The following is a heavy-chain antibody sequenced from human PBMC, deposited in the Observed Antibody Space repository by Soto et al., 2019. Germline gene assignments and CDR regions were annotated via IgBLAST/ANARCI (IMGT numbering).Heavy chain of an antibody. CDR1: GFTFSNYA. J-gene: IGHJ3*01. CDR3: ATEGKEAAFDF. Sequence: EVQLLESGGGLVQPGGSLRLSCAASGFTFSNYAMSWVRQAPGKGLEWVSAINNGGATYYADSVKRRFTISRDNSKNTLSLQMTSLRVEDTAVFYCATEGKEAAFDFWGQGTMVAVSS. V-gene: IGHV3-23*01. CDR2: INNGGAT.